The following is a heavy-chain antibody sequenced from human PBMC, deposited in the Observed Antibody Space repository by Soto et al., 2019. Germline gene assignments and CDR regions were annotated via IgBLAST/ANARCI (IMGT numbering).Heavy chain of an antibody. Sequence: GGSLRLSCTASGFTFSSYGMHWVRQAPGKGLEWVAALTFDGTITYYSDSVKGRFSISRDNSKNILYLQMHSLRAEDTALYYCAKDPCSSAWVPDHWGQGTLVTVSS. V-gene: IGHV3-30*18. CDR1: GFTFSSYG. CDR3: AKDPCSSAWVPDH. D-gene: IGHD6-19*01. J-gene: IGHJ5*02. CDR2: LTFDGTIT.